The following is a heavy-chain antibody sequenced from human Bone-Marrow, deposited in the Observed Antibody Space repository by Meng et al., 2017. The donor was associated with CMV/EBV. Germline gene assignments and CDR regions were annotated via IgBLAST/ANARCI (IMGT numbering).Heavy chain of an antibody. CDR3: ARESIVGATIDHAFDI. CDR2: ISAYNGNT. V-gene: IGHV1-18*01. D-gene: IGHD1-26*01. J-gene: IGHJ3*02. CDR1: GYTFTSYG. Sequence: ASVKVSCKASGYTFTSYGISWVRQAPGQGLEWMGWISAYNGNTNYAQKLQGRVTMTTDTSTSTAYMELRSLRSDDTAVYYCARESIVGATIDHAFDIWGQGTMATVSS.